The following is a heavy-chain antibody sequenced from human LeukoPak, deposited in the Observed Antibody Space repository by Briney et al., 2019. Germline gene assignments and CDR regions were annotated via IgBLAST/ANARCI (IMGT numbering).Heavy chain of an antibody. D-gene: IGHD2-15*01. J-gene: IGHJ4*02. CDR1: GGTFSSYA. V-gene: IGHV1-2*02. Sequence: ASVKVSCKASGGTFSSYAISWVRQAPGQGLEWMGWIEPNSAAIRYAQKFQGRVTMTRDTSITTAYMDLSSLTSDDTAVYYCARDVDPYCNFGSCYDYWGQGTLVTVSS. CDR2: IEPNSAAI. CDR3: ARDVDPYCNFGSCYDY.